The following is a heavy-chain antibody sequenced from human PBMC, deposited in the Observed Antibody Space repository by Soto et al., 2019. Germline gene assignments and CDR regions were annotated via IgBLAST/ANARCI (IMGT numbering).Heavy chain of an antibody. J-gene: IGHJ4*02. D-gene: IGHD3-22*01. CDR1: GFTFSSYA. CDR3: AKDPYYYDSSGYYYDY. V-gene: IGHV3-23*01. CDR2: ISGSGGST. Sequence: EVQLLESGGGLVQPGGSLRLSCAASGFTFSSYAMSWVRQAPGKGLEWVSAISGSGGSTYYADSVKGRFTISRDNSKNTLYLQMNSLRAEDTAVYDCAKDPYYYDSSGYYYDYWGQGTLVTVSS.